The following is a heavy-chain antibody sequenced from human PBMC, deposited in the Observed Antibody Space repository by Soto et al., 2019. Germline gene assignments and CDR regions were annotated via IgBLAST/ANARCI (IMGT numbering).Heavy chain of an antibody. D-gene: IGHD3-10*01. Sequence: GGSLRLSCAASGFTFSSYGMHWVRQAPGKGLEWVAVIWYDGSNKYYADSVKGRFTISRDNSKNTLYLQMNSLRAEDTAVYYCARDRAPYGSPGPHGDWFDPWGQGTLVTVSS. V-gene: IGHV3-33*01. CDR3: ARDRAPYGSPGPHGDWFDP. J-gene: IGHJ5*02. CDR2: IWYDGSNK. CDR1: GFTFSSYG.